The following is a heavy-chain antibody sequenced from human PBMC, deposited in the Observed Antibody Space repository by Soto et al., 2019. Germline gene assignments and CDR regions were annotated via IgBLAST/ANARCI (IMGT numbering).Heavy chain of an antibody. J-gene: IGHJ5*02. CDR3: ARRECSGGTYSFDP. CDR2: IHYTGST. Sequence: SETLSLTCSVSGGSISSSNYYRAWFRQPPGKGLEWIGSIHYTGSTYYNPSLMSRVTISVDTSKNQFSLKLTSVSAADTAVYYCARRECSGGTYSFDPWGQGTQVT. CDR1: GGSISSSNYY. D-gene: IGHD2-15*01. V-gene: IGHV4-39*01.